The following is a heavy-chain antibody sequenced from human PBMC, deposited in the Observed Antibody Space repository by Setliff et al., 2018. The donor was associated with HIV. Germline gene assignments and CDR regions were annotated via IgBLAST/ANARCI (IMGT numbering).Heavy chain of an antibody. CDR1: GFTFSSYW. Sequence: GGSLRLSCVGSGFTFSSYWMSWVRQAPGEGLEFVANIKQGGSETYYARSVRGRFAISRDDAKNSLYLLMTRLTVDDTGVYFCARDRVPHYCGQGMLVTVSS. V-gene: IGHV3-7*01. CDR2: IKQGGSET. J-gene: IGHJ4*02. D-gene: IGHD3-10*01. CDR3: ARDRVPHY.